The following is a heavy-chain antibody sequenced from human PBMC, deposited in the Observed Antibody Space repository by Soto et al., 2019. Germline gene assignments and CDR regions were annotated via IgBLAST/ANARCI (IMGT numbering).Heavy chain of an antibody. CDR2: IYHSGST. V-gene: IGHV4-30-2*01. Sequence: QLQLQASGSGLVKPSQTLSLTCAVSGGSISSGGYSWSWIRQPPWKGLEWIGYIYHSGSTYYNPSLKSRVTISVDRSKNQFALKLSSVTAADTAVYYCARAHYGDYGYGMDGWGQGTTVTVSS. D-gene: IGHD4-17*01. J-gene: IGHJ6*02. CDR3: ARAHYGDYGYGMDG. CDR1: GGSISSGGYS.